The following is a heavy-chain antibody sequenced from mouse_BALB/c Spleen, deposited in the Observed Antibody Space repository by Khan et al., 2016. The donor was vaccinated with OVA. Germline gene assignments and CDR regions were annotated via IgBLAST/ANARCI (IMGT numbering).Heavy chain of an antibody. Sequence: EVELVESGGGLVKPGGSLKLSCVASGITFSRYSMSWVRQTPEKRLEWVASISSGGSYTYYPGSVKGRFTLSRDNAENTLYLQMSSLRSEDTAIYYCARHEDYYGSRPYFDYWGQGTTLTVSS. V-gene: IGHV5-9-3*01. CDR3: ARHEDYYGSRPYFDY. J-gene: IGHJ2*01. CDR2: ISSGGSYT. D-gene: IGHD1-1*01. CDR1: GITFSRYS.